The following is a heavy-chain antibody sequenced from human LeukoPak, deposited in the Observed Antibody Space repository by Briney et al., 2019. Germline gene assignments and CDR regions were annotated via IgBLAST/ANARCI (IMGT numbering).Heavy chain of an antibody. CDR2: IYYSGST. V-gene: IGHV4-39*07. CDR1: GGSISSSSYY. Sequence: PSETLSLTCTVSGGSISSSSYYWGWIRQPPGKGLGWIGSIYYSGSTYYNPSLKSRVTISVDTSKNQFSLKLSSVTAADTAVYYCARGGLRLNWFDPWGQGTLVTVSS. J-gene: IGHJ5*02. D-gene: IGHD5-12*01. CDR3: ARGGLRLNWFDP.